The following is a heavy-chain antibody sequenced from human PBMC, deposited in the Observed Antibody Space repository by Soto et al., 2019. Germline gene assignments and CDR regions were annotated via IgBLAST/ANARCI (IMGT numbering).Heavy chain of an antibody. CDR1: GGTFSSYA. Sequence: QVQLVQSGAEVKKPGSSVKVSRKASGGTFSSYAISWVRQAPGQGLEWMGGIIPIFGTANYAQKFQGRVTITADESTSTAYMELSSLRSEDTAVYYCARAEDSSGWSRNYGMDVWGQGTTVTVSS. CDR3: ARAEDSSGWSRNYGMDV. CDR2: IIPIFGTA. J-gene: IGHJ6*02. V-gene: IGHV1-69*01. D-gene: IGHD6-19*01.